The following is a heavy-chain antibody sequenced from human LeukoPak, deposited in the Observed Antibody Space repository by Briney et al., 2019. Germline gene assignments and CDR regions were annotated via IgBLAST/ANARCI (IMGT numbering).Heavy chain of an antibody. V-gene: IGHV4-34*01. D-gene: IGHD3-3*01. Sequence: SETLSLTCAVYGGSFSGYYWSWIRQPPGKGLEWIGEINHSGSTNYNPSLKSRVTISVDTSKNQFSLKLSSVTAADTAVYYCARTPSRGITIFGVVIIQGGSFDYWGQGTLVTVSS. CDR3: ARTPSRGITIFGVVIIQGGSFDY. CDR1: GGSFSGYY. J-gene: IGHJ4*02. CDR2: INHSGST.